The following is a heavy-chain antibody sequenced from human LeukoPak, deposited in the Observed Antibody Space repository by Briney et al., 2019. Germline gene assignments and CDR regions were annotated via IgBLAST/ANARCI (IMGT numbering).Heavy chain of an antibody. Sequence: SETLSLTCTVSGGSISSSSYYWGWIRQPPGKGLEWIGSIYYSGSTYYNPSLKSRVTISVDTSKNQFSLKPSSVTAADTAVYYCASPWQGKLWFGELLYQSWGQGTMVTVSS. J-gene: IGHJ3*01. CDR3: ASPWQGKLWFGELLYQS. CDR1: GGSISSSSYY. CDR2: IYYSGST. D-gene: IGHD3-10*01. V-gene: IGHV4-39*07.